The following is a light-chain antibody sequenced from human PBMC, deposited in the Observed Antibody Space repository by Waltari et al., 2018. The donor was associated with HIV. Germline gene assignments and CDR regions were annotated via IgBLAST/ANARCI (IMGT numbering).Light chain of an antibody. V-gene: IGLV2-14*01. J-gene: IGLJ2*01. CDR2: EVS. CDR3: SSYTSSSTDVV. CDR1: SRDVGGYNY. Sequence: QSALTQPAAVSGSPGQSITISCTGTSRDVGGYNYVSWYQQHPGKAPNLMIYEVSNRPSGVSNRFSGSKSGNTASLTISGLQAEDEADYYCSSYTSSSTDVVFGGGTKLTVL.